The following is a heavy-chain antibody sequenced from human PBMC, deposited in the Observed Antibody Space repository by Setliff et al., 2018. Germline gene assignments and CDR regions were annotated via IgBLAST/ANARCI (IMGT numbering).Heavy chain of an antibody. D-gene: IGHD3-10*01. CDR1: GYSFSTCW. J-gene: IGHJ5*02. Sequence: PGESLKISCKGSGYSFSTCWIGWVRQMPGKGLEWMGIIYPGDSITRYSPSFQGQVTISVDKSINTAYLQWSSLRASDTAIYYCARHPYYYGSGTYLDNNNRWFDPWGQGTLVT. V-gene: IGHV5-51*01. CDR3: ARHPYYYGSGTYLDNNNRWFDP. CDR2: IYPGDSIT.